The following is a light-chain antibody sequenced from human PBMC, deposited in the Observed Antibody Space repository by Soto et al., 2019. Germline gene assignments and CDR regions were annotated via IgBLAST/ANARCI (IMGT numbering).Light chain of an antibody. CDR2: AVT. CDR1: SSDVSCYNY. V-gene: IGLV2-14*01. J-gene: IGLJ1*01. Sequence: QSALTQPASVSKSPLQSITSSCTGTSSDVSCYNYVSWYQHHPVKAPKLMIYAVTDRPSGVSSRFSGSKSGNKASLTISGLQAEDEADYYCSSYTSSSTLFGTGTKVTVL. CDR3: SSYTSSSTL.